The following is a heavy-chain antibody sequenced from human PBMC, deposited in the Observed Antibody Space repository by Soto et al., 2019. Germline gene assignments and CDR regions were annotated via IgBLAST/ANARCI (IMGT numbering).Heavy chain of an antibody. CDR3: AKVEVAGLGAFDI. D-gene: IGHD6-19*01. V-gene: IGHV3-23*01. CDR1: GFTFSSYA. J-gene: IGHJ3*02. Sequence: GGSLRLSCAASGFTFSSYAMSWVRQAPGKGLGWVSGISGSGGKTYYADVVKGRFTISRDNSKNTLYLQMNSLRAEDTAVYYCAKVEVAGLGAFDIWGQGTMVTVSS. CDR2: ISGSGGKT.